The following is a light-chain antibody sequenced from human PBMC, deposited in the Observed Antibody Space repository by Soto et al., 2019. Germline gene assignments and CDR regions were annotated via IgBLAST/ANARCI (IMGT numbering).Light chain of an antibody. J-gene: IGKJ3*01. Sequence: DIQMTQSPSSLAASIGDRVTITCRASQGIANYLAWYQQKPGGGPKLLIHTASTLQSGVPSRFSGSGSGTEFTLSISSLQPEDVATYYCQKYNSAPFTFGPGTKVDIK. V-gene: IGKV1-27*01. CDR1: QGIANY. CDR3: QKYNSAPFT. CDR2: TAS.